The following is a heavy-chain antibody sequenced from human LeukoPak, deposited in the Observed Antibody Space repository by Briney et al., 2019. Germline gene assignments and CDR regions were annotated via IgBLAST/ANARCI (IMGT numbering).Heavy chain of an antibody. CDR3: ARISSRLFSRTGAFDI. V-gene: IGHV4-31*03. CDR1: GGSISSGGYY. CDR2: IYYSGST. J-gene: IGHJ3*02. D-gene: IGHD7-27*01. Sequence: SETLSLTCTVSGGSISSGGYYWSWIRQHPGKGPEWIGYIYYSGSTYYNPSLKSRVTISVDTSKNQFSLKLSSVTAADTAVYYCARISSRLFSRTGAFDIWGQGTMVTVSS.